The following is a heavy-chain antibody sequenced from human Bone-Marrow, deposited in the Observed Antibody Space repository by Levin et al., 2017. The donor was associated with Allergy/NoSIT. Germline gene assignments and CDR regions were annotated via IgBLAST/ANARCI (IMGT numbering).Heavy chain of an antibody. J-gene: IGHJ4*02. D-gene: IGHD5-12*01. CDR2: MSYSWST. CDR1: GASINSGGYY. V-gene: IGHV4-31*03. CDR3: AATDGVGYSDDDYFDY. Sequence: PSETLSLTCTVSGASINSGGYYWNWIRQQPGKGLEWIGYMSYSWSTHYNPSLKSRLIISVDTCKNHLSLKLSSVTAADTAVYHCAATDGVGYSDDDYFDYWGQGTLVTVSS.